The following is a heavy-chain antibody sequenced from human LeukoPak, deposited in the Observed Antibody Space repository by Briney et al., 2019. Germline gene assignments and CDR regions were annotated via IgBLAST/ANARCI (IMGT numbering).Heavy chain of an antibody. CDR2: ITNDGGTT. CDR3: ARGTY. CDR1: GFTFGSYA. V-gene: IGHV3-64*01. J-gene: IGHJ4*02. Sequence: GGSLRLSCAASGFTFGSYAMHWVRQAPGKGLEYVSAITNDGGTTFYANSVKGRFTISRDNSKNTLFLQMGSLRAEDMAVYYCARGTYWGQGTLVTVSS.